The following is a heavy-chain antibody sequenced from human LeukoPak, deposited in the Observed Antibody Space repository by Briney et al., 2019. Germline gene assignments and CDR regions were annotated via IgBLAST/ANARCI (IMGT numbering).Heavy chain of an antibody. CDR2: IKPNSGGT. CDR1: GYTFTDYY. Sequence: ASVKVSCKASGYTFTDYYLHWVRQAPGQGLEWMGWIKPNSGGTNYAHKFQGRVTMTGDTSISTAYMELSRLKSDDTAVYYCATAAARISNFDYWGQGTLVTVSS. V-gene: IGHV1-2*02. CDR3: ATAAARISNFDY. J-gene: IGHJ4*02. D-gene: IGHD1-14*01.